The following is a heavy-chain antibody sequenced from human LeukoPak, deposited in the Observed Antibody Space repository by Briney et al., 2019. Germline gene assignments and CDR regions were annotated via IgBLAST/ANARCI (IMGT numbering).Heavy chain of an antibody. V-gene: IGHV6-1*01. D-gene: IGHD2-21*01. Sequence: SQTLSLTCAISGDSVSSNSAAWNWIRQSPSRGLEWLGRTVYRSKWYYDYAVSVQSRITINADTSKNQFSLHLDSATPEDTAVYYCARSTALVGDDWVDPWGQGTLVTVSS. CDR3: ARSTALVGDDWVDP. CDR2: TVYRSKWYY. CDR1: GDSVSSNSAA. J-gene: IGHJ5*02.